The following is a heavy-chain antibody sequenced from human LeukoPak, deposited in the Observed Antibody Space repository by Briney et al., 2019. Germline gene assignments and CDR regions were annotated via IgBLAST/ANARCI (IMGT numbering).Heavy chain of an antibody. CDR2: IYYSGST. Sequence: PSETLSLTCIVSGGSISSSNYYWGWIRQSPGKGLEWIGSIYYSGSTYYNPSLKSRVTISVDTSKNQFSLKLSSVTAADTAVYYCAGGGELDYWGQGTLVTVSS. CDR1: GGSISSSNYY. CDR3: AGGGELDY. J-gene: IGHJ4*02. D-gene: IGHD3-16*01. V-gene: IGHV4-39*01.